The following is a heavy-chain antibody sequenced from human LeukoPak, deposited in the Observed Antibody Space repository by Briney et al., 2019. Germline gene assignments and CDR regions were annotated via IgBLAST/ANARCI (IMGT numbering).Heavy chain of an antibody. D-gene: IGHD1-26*01. CDR3: ARDGNFDH. CDR2: IIPNSLAT. CDR1: GYTFTAYY. V-gene: IGHV1-2*02. J-gene: IGHJ4*02. Sequence: ASVKLSCTSSGYTFTAYYMHWVRHAPRQGLEWMGWIIPNSLATNSAQKYQSRVTMTRDTSISTAYMELSTLRSDDTAMYYCARDGNFDHWGQGTLVTVSS.